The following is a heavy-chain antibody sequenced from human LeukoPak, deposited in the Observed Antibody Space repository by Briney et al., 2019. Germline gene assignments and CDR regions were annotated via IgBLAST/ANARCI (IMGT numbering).Heavy chain of an antibody. Sequence: ETLSLTCAVSGGSISSSNWWSWVRQAPGKGLEWVSAISGSGGSTYYADSVKGRFTISRDNSKNTLYLQMNSLRAEDTAVYYCAKGVGLVVVAATPDYWGQGTLVTVSS. CDR2: ISGSGGST. D-gene: IGHD2-15*01. CDR3: AKGVGLVVVAATPDY. CDR1: GGSISSSN. V-gene: IGHV3-23*01. J-gene: IGHJ4*02.